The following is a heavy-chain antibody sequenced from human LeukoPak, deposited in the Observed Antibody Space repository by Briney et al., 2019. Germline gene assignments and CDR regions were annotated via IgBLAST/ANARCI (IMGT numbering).Heavy chain of an antibody. CDR1: GGTFSSYT. J-gene: IGHJ4*02. D-gene: IGHD6-13*01. CDR3: ARVYARPAGSFDC. V-gene: IGHV1-69*02. Sequence: SVKVSCKASGGTFSSYTISWVRQAPGQGLEWMGRIIPSLGIANYAQKFQGRVTITADKSTSTAYMELRSLRSDDTAVYYCARVYARPAGSFDCWGQGTLVTVSS. CDR2: IIPSLGIA.